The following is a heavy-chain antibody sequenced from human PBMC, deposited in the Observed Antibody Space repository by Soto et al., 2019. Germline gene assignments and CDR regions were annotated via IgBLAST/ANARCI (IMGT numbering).Heavy chain of an antibody. D-gene: IGHD2-15*01. CDR2: INHSGST. CDR1: GGSFSGYY. Sequence: QVQLQQWGAGLLKPSETLSLTCAVYGGSFSGYYWSWIRQPPGKGLEWIGEINHSGSTNYNPSLKSRVTISVDTSKNQFSLKLSSVTAADTAVYYSARGKGSGAHFDYWGQGTLVTVSS. CDR3: ARGKGSGAHFDY. J-gene: IGHJ4*02. V-gene: IGHV4-34*01.